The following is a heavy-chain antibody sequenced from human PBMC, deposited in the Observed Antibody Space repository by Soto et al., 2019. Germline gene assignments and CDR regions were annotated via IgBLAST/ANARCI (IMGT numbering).Heavy chain of an antibody. J-gene: IGHJ4*02. D-gene: IGHD2-2*01. CDR1: GFTFSSYA. Sequence: GGSPRLSCAASGFTFSSYAMSWVRQAPGKGLEWVSAISGSGGSTYYADSVKGRFTISRDNSKNTLYLQMNSLRAEDTAVYYCAKGKVVVVPAARYYFDYWGQGTLVTVSS. V-gene: IGHV3-23*01. CDR2: ISGSGGST. CDR3: AKGKVVVVPAARYYFDY.